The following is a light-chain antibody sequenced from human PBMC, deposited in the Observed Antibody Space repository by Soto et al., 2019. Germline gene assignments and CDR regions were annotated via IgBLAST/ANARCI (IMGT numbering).Light chain of an antibody. V-gene: IGKV1-9*01. J-gene: IGKJ2*01. CDR3: QQHVSFPRS. Sequence: DIQLTQSPSFLSASVGDRVTIACRASQGIGRFLVWYQQKPGKAPKVLIYAASTLQSGVPSRFGGSGSGTEFTLTISSLQPEDSATYYCQQHVSFPRSFGQGTKLEIK. CDR1: QGIGRF. CDR2: AAS.